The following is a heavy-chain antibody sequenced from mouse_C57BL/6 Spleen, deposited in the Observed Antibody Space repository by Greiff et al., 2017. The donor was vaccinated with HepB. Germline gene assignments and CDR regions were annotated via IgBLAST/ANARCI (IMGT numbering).Heavy chain of an antibody. CDR2: ISYDGSN. V-gene: IGHV3-6*01. J-gene: IGHJ4*01. D-gene: IGHD1-1*01. CDR3: ARAPYYYGSSYSYAMDY. CDR1: GYSITSGYY. Sequence: EVQLVESGPGLVKPSQSLSLTCSVTGYSITSGYYWNWIRQFPGNKLEWMGYISYDGSNNYNPSLKNRISITRDTSKNQFFLKLNSVTTEDTATYYCARAPYYYGSSYSYAMDYWGQGTSVTVSS.